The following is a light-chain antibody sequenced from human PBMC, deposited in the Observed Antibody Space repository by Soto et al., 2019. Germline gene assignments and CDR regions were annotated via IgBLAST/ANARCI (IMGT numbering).Light chain of an antibody. CDR3: QSYDSRLSGSV. V-gene: IGLV1-40*01. J-gene: IGLJ1*01. CDR2: GDN. CDR1: TSNIGAPYD. Sequence: QSVLTQPPSVSGAPGQRVSISCTGSTSNIGAPYDVHWYQHLPGAAPKLLIYGDNNRPSGVPDRFSGSKPGTSASLAITSLQAEDEADYYCQSYDSRLSGSVFGTGTKVTVL.